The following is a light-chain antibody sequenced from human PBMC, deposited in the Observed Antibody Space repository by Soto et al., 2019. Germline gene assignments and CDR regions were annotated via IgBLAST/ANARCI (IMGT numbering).Light chain of an antibody. J-gene: IGKJ1*01. V-gene: IGKV1-5*01. CDR3: LQEYNYPWT. Sequence: NQMTLSASTLSAYVEDRVTITCRASQSISSWLAWYQQKPGKAPKLLIYDASSLESGVPSRFSGSGSGTEFTLTISSLQPEDFATYYCLQEYNYPWTFGQGTKVDIK. CDR2: DAS. CDR1: QSISSW.